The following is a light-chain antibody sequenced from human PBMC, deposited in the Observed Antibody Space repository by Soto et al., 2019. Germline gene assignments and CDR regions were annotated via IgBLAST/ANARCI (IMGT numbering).Light chain of an antibody. Sequence: DIVLTQSPLSLPVTLGQPAAISCRSSQSLVHSDGNTYLNWLQQRPGQSPRRLIYKVSNRDSGVPDRFSGSGSGTDFTLTISRVEPEDIGVYYCVQGTHWPRAFGQGTKVDIK. CDR2: KVS. V-gene: IGKV2-30*02. CDR1: QSLVHSDGNTY. J-gene: IGKJ1*01. CDR3: VQGTHWPRA.